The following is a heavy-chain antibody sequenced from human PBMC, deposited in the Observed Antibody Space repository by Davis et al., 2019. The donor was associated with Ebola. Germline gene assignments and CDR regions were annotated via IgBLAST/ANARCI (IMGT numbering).Heavy chain of an antibody. CDR2: IIPIFGTA. Sequence: AASVKVSCKASGGTFSSYAISWVRQAPGQGLEWMGGIIPIFGTANYAQKFQGRVTITADKSTSTAYMELSSLRSEDTAVYYCARASSRYIAVAGINNWFDPWGQGTLVTVSS. D-gene: IGHD6-19*01. CDR1: GGTFSSYA. V-gene: IGHV1-69*06. CDR3: ARASSRYIAVAGINNWFDP. J-gene: IGHJ5*02.